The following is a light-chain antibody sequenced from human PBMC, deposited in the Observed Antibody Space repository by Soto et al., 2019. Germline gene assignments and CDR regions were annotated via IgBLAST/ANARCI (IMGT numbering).Light chain of an antibody. CDR3: QQYYSTPPYT. CDR2: WAS. J-gene: IGKJ2*01. V-gene: IGKV4-1*01. Sequence: DIVMTQSPDSLAVSLGERATINCKSSQSVLYSSNNKNYLAWYQQKPGQPPKLLIYWASTRESGVPDRFSRSGYGTDFTLTICSLQAEDVAVYYCQQYYSTPPYTFGQGTKLQIK. CDR1: QSVLYSSNNKNY.